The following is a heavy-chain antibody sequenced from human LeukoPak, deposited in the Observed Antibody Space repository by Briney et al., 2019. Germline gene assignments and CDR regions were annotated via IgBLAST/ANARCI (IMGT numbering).Heavy chain of an antibody. D-gene: IGHD3-22*01. CDR2: MNPNSGNT. CDR1: GYTFTSFH. CDR3: ARVADYYDSSGYPFDY. V-gene: IGHV1-8*01. J-gene: IGHJ4*02. Sequence: ASVKVSCKASGYTFTSFHINWVRQATGQGLEWMGWMNPNSGNTGCAQKFQGRVTMTRNTSIGTAYMELSSLRSEDTAVYYCARVADYYDSSGYPFDYWGQGTLVTVSS.